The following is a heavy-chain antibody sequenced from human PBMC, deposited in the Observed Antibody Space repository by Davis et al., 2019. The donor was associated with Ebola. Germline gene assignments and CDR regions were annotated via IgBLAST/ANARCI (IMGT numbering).Heavy chain of an antibody. V-gene: IGHV4-39*01. CDR1: GGSISSTTYY. D-gene: IGHD3-22*01. J-gene: IGHJ4*02. CDR3: ARQSVTMIVVDDY. Sequence: MPSETLSLTCTVSGGSISSTTYYWGWIRQPPGKGLEWIGSIYYSGSTYYNPSLKSRVTISVDTSKNQFSLKLSSVIAADTAVYYCARQSVTMIVVDDYWGQGTLVTVSS. CDR2: IYYSGST.